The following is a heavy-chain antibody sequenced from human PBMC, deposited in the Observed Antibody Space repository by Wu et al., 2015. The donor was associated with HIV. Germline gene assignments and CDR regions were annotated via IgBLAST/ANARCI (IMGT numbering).Heavy chain of an antibody. J-gene: IGHJ5*02. CDR1: GYTFTSYY. CDR3: TRGDGYSSGWVSVPTP. D-gene: IGHD6-19*01. CDR2: INPSDGST. Sequence: QVQLVQSGAEVKKPGASVKVSCKASGYTFTSYYMHWVRQAPGQGLEWMGIINPSDGSTTYAQRFQGRVTATSDTSTNTVYMELSSLRSEDTAVYFCTRGDGYSSGWVSVPTPWGQGTLVHRLL. V-gene: IGHV1-46*03.